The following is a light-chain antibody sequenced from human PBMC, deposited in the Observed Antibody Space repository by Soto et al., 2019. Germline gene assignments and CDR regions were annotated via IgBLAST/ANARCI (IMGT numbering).Light chain of an antibody. CDR1: QGLVHSDGNTY. Sequence: DVVMTQTPLSSPVTLGQPASISCRSSQGLVHSDGNTYLTWFQQRPGQPPRLLIYRISSRFSGVPDRFSGSGAGTDFTLKISRVEAEDDGVYYCMQATHFPLTFGGGTKVEIK. CDR3: MQATHFPLT. CDR2: RIS. J-gene: IGKJ4*01. V-gene: IGKV2-24*01.